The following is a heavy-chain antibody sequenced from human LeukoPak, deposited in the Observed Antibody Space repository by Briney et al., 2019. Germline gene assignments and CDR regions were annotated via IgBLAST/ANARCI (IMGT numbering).Heavy chain of an antibody. J-gene: IGHJ3*02. CDR3: ARAPWYYDSSGRDAFDI. CDR1: GYTFTGYY. CDR2: INPNSGGT. Sequence: GASVKVSCKASGYTFTGYYMHWVRQAPGQGLEWMGWINPNSGGTNYAQKFQGRVTMIRDTSISTAYMELSRLRSDDTAVYYCARAPWYYDSSGRDAFDIWGQGTMVTVSS. V-gene: IGHV1-2*02. D-gene: IGHD3-22*01.